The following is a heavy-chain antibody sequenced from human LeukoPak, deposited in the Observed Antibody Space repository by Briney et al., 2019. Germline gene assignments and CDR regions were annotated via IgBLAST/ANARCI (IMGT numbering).Heavy chain of an antibody. D-gene: IGHD2-2*02. CDR2: IWYDGSNK. CDR3: ARLGPHCSSTSCYTSVDY. V-gene: IGHV3-33*01. Sequence: GRSLRLSCAASGFTFSSYGMHWVRQAPGKGLEWVAVIWYDGSNKYYADSVKGRFTISRDNPKNTLYLQMNSLRAEDTAVYYCARLGPHCSSTSCYTSVDYWGQGTLVTVSS. J-gene: IGHJ4*02. CDR1: GFTFSSYG.